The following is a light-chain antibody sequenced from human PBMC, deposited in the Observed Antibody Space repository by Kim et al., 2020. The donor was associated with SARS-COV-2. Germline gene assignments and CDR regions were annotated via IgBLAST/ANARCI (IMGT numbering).Light chain of an antibody. Sequence: QSVLTQPPSVYAAPGQKVTISCSGSGSNIGNNYVSWYQQLPGTAPKLLIYDNNERPSGIPDRFSGSKSGTSATLGITGLQTGDEADYYCGAWDSSLDALVFGGGTQLTVL. CDR3: GAWDSSLDALV. V-gene: IGLV1-51*01. CDR2: DNN. CDR1: GSNIGNNY. J-gene: IGLJ2*01.